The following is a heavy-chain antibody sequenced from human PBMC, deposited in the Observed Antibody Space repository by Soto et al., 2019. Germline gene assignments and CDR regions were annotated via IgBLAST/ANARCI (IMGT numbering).Heavy chain of an antibody. J-gene: IGHJ6*02. V-gene: IGHV3-33*01. CDR3: ARDAQESANDAMDV. CDR2: VWSDGSHI. D-gene: IGHD6-25*01. CDR1: GYTFSRHA. Sequence: QVQLAESGGGVVQPGRSLRLSCTASGYTFSRHAIHWVRQAPGKGLEWVAQVWSDGSHIYYADSVRGRFTVSRDNSKNTVDLQMNSLRVDDTAMYYCARDAQESANDAMDVWGRGTSVIVYS.